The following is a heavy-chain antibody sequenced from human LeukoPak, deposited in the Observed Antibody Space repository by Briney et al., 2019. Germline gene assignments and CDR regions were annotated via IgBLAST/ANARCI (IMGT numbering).Heavy chain of an antibody. Sequence: GGSLRLSCAASGFSFSSYAMSWVRQAPGKGLQWVSEISGSGGSVDYADSVQGRFTISRDNSKNTLHLQMNSLRAEGTAVYYCARGYSTVDYWGQGTLVTVSS. D-gene: IGHD1-26*01. J-gene: IGHJ4*02. CDR3: ARGYSTVDY. CDR2: ISGSGGSV. CDR1: GFSFSSYA. V-gene: IGHV3-23*01.